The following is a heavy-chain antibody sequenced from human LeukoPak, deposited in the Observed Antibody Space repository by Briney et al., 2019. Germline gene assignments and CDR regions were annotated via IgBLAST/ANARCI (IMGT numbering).Heavy chain of an antibody. CDR1: GFTFSSYA. CDR3: AKDQRGYGRIIDY. D-gene: IGHD3-10*01. V-gene: IGHV3-23*01. J-gene: IGHJ4*02. CDR2: FSGSGSST. Sequence: GGSLRLSCAASGFTFSSYAMSWVRQAPGQGLEWVSSFSGSGSSTYYVDSVKGRFTISRDNSKNTLYLQMNSLRAEDTAVYYCAKDQRGYGRIIDYWGQGTLVTISS.